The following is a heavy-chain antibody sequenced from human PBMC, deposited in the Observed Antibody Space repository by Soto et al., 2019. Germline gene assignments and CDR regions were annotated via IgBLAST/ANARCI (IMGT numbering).Heavy chain of an antibody. V-gene: IGHV3-30*18. D-gene: IGHD3-10*01. J-gene: IGHJ4*02. CDR3: AKGRGTMVRGNDY. CDR1: GFTFSSYG. Sequence: GGSLRLSCAASGFTFSSYGMHWVRQAPGKGLEWVAVISYDGSNKYYADSVKGRFTISRDNSKNTLYLQMNSLRAEDTAVYYCAKGRGTMVRGNDYWGQGTLVTVSS. CDR2: ISYDGSNK.